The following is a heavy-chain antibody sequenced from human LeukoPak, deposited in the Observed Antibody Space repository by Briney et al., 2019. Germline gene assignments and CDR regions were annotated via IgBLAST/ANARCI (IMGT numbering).Heavy chain of an antibody. Sequence: SETLSLTCSVSGGSMSSEYWGWIRQPPGKGLEWIGWIYYSGTTNYNPSLKSRVTISLDTSKNQFSLKLSSVTAADTAVYYCARQAHCSSSSCCGFDYWGQGTRVTVSS. D-gene: IGHD2-2*01. V-gene: IGHV4-59*08. CDR1: GGSMSSEY. CDR3: ARQAHCSSSSCCGFDY. J-gene: IGHJ4*02. CDR2: IYYSGTT.